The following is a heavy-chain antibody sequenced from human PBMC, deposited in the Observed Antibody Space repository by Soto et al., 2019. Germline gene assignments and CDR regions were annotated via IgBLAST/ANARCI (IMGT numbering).Heavy chain of an antibody. D-gene: IGHD2-15*01. CDR1: GFTFSSYG. CDR2: ISYDGSNK. Sequence: GGSLRLSCAASGFTFSSYGMHWVRQAPGKGLEWVAVISYDGSNKYYADSVKGRFTISRDNSKNTLYLQMNSLRAEDTAVYYCAKGGGVVVAATAIGYWGQGTLVTVSS. CDR3: AKGGGVVVAATAIGY. J-gene: IGHJ4*02. V-gene: IGHV3-30*18.